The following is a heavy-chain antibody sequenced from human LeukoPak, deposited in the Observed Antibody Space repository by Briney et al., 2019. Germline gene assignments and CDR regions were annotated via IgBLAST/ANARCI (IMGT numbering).Heavy chain of an antibody. CDR1: GGSISSYY. V-gene: IGHV4-39*01. Sequence: PSETLSLTCTVSGGSISSYYWGWIRQPPGKGLEWVGSIYYSGSTYYNPSLKSRVTISVDTSKNQFSLKLRSVTPADTAVFYCARLTVFWYFDLWGRGTLVTVSS. J-gene: IGHJ2*01. CDR2: IYYSGST. D-gene: IGHD3-3*01. CDR3: ARLTVFWYFDL.